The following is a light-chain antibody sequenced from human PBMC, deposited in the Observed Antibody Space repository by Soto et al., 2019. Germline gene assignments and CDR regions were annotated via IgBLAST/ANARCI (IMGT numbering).Light chain of an antibody. CDR2: KAS. CDR3: QQYNIIEVT. V-gene: IGKV1-5*03. CDR1: QSISSW. J-gene: IGKJ3*01. Sequence: DIQMTQSPSTLSASVGDRVTITCRASQSISSWLAWYQQKPGKAPKLLIYKASSLESGVPSRFSGSGSGTEFTLTISSLQPDDFATYYCQQYNIIEVTFGPGTKVDIK.